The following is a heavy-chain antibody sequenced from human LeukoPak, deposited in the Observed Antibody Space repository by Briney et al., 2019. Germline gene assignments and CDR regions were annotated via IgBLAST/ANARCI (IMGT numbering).Heavy chain of an antibody. CDR3: ARASPAHVAVNY. V-gene: IGHV1-18*01. D-gene: IGHD4-23*01. Sequence: ASVTVSCKASGYTFTSYGISWVRQAPGQGLEWMGWISAYNGNTNYAQKLQGRVTMATDTSTSTAYMELRSLRSDDTAVYYCARASPAHVAVNYWGQGTLVTVSS. J-gene: IGHJ4*02. CDR1: GYTFTSYG. CDR2: ISAYNGNT.